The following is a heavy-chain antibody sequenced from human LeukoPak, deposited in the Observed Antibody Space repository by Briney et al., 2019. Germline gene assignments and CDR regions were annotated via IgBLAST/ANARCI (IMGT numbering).Heavy chain of an antibody. D-gene: IGHD2-8*01. J-gene: IGHJ5*01. V-gene: IGHV4-34*01. CDR1: GGSFSGYY. CDR3: ALAPNSNWFDF. Sequence: SETLSLTCAVYGGSFSGYYWSWIRQPPGKGLEWIWEINHSGSTNYNPSLKSRVTISVDTSKNQFSLKLSSVTAADTAVYYCALAPNSNWFDFWGQGTLVTVSS. CDR2: INHSGST.